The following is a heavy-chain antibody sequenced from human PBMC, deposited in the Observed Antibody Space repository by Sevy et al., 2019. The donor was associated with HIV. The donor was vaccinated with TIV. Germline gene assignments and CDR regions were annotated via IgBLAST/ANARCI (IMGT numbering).Heavy chain of an antibody. CDR1: GFTFGDYA. CDR2: IRSKAYGGTT. D-gene: IGHD5-18*01. CDR3: TRIDVDTAMVLSSYGMDV. V-gene: IGHV3-49*03. Sequence: GGSMRLSCTASGFTFGDYAMSWFRQAPGKGLEWVGFIRSKAYGGTTEYAASVKGRFTISRDDSKSIAYLQMNSLKTEDTAVYYCTRIDVDTAMVLSSYGMDVWGQRTTVTVSS. J-gene: IGHJ6*02.